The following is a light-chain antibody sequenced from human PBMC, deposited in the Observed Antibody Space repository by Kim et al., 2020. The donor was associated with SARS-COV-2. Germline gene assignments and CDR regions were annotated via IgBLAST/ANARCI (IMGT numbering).Light chain of an antibody. Sequence: GKTAESTYGGNNIGSKSVRWYQQKPGQAPVLGIYYDSDRPSGIPERFSGSNAGNTATLTISRVEAGDGADYYCQVWDSSSDHRVFGGGTQLTVL. CDR3: QVWDSSSDHRV. CDR1: NIGSKS. CDR2: YDS. V-gene: IGLV3-21*04. J-gene: IGLJ3*02.